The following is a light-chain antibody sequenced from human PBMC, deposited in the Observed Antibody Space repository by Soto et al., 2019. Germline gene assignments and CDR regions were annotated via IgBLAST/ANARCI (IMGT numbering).Light chain of an antibody. CDR2: GSS. CDR3: QQYGSSLWT. V-gene: IGKV3-20*01. J-gene: IGKJ1*01. CDR1: QSVSGH. Sequence: ENVLTQSPGTLSLSPGERATLSCRASQSVSGHLAWYQQKPGQAPRLLIYGSSSRATGIPDRFSGSGSGTDFTLTITRLEPEDFAVYYCQQYGSSLWTFGQGTKVDI.